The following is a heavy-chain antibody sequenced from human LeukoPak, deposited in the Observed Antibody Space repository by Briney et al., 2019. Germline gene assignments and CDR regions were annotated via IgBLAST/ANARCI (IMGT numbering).Heavy chain of an antibody. CDR3: ARWTTVTRAFDF. Sequence: SETLSLTCSVSGGSISIYYWSWIRQPAGKGLEWIGRIYTSGSTNYNPSLKSRVTMSVDTSKNQFSLTLNSVTAADTGVYYCARWTTVTRAFDFWGQGALVTVSS. CDR1: GGSISIYY. V-gene: IGHV4-4*07. J-gene: IGHJ4*02. D-gene: IGHD4-17*01. CDR2: IYTSGST.